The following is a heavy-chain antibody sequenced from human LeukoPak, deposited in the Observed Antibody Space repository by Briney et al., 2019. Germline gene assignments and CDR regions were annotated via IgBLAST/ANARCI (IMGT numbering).Heavy chain of an antibody. Sequence: SETLSLTCIVSGATISSSSYYWGWIRQPPGKGLEWIGNIYYSGSTYNNPSLKSRVTISVDTSKNHFSLNLRSVTAADTAVYYCARVIEGGYSYGSYYYYMDVWGKGTTVTISS. J-gene: IGHJ6*03. CDR2: IYYSGST. D-gene: IGHD5-18*01. V-gene: IGHV4-39*07. CDR1: GATISSSSYY. CDR3: ARVIEGGYSYGSYYYYMDV.